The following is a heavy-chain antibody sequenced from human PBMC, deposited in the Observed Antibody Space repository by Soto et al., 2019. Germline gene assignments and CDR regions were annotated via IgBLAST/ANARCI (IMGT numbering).Heavy chain of an antibody. D-gene: IGHD2-2*01. V-gene: IGHV6-1*01. CDR2: TYYRSKWYN. CDR1: GDSVSSNSAA. Sequence: SPTLSLPGAISGDSVSSNSAAWNWIRQSPSRGLEWLGRTYYRSKWYNDYAVSVKSRITINPDTSKNQFSLQLNSVTPEDMAVYYCAIEIVVVPAASKCFVPRGQGTLLTVSS. CDR3: AIEIVVVPAASKCFVP. J-gene: IGHJ5*02.